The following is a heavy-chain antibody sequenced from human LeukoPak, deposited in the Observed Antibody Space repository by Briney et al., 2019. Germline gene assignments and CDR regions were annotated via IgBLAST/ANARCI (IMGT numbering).Heavy chain of an antibody. J-gene: IGHJ4*02. V-gene: IGHV1-2*02. D-gene: IGHD2-15*01. CDR1: GYTFTGYY. CDR2: INPNSGGT. CDR3: ARGSSGGSCPGW. Sequence: ASVKVSCKASGYTFTGYYMHWVRQAPGQGLEWMGWINPNSGGTNYAQKFQGRVTMTGDTSISTAYMELSRLRSDDTAVYYCARGSSGGSCPGWWGQGTLVTVSS.